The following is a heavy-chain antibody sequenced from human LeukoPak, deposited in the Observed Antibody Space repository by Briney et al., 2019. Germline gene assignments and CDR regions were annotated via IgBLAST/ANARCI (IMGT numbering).Heavy chain of an antibody. CDR1: GYTFSSYD. D-gene: IGHD2-2*02. V-gene: IGHV1-8*01. CDR3: ARGWVVPAAIREGYYYYYMDV. Sequence: ASVTVSCTASGYTFSSYDINWVRQAPGQGLEWMGWMNPSSGNTGYAQKFQGRVTMTRNTSISTAYMELSSLRSEDTAVYYCARGWVVPAAIREGYYYYYMDVWGKGTTVTVSS. CDR2: MNPSSGNT. J-gene: IGHJ6*03.